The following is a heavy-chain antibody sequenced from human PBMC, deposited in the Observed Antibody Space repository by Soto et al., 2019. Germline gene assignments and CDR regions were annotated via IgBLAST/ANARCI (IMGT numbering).Heavy chain of an antibody. CDR3: TTVPWVYVDFWSGKRNLSHANYYYGMDV. V-gene: IGHV3-15*07. CDR1: GFTFSNAW. Sequence: GSLRLSCAASGFTFSNAWMNWVRQAPGKGLEWVGRIKSKTDGGTTDYAAPVKGRFTISRDDSKNTLYLQMNSLKTGDTAVYYCTTVPWVYVDFWSGKRNLSHANYYYGMDVWGQGTTVTVSS. J-gene: IGHJ6*02. CDR2: IKSKTDGGTT. D-gene: IGHD3-3*01.